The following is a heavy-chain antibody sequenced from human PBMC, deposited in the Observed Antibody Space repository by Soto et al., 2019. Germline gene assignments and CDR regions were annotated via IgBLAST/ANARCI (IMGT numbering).Heavy chain of an antibody. V-gene: IGHV3-30-3*01. CDR2: ISYDGSNK. CDR3: ARVVDYCDPYYYYGMDV. J-gene: IGHJ6*02. Sequence: GGSLRLSCAASGVTFSSYAMHWVRQAPGKGLEWVAVISYDGSNKYYADSVKGRFTISRDNSKNTLYLQMNSLRAEDTAVYYCARVVDYCDPYYYYGMDVWGQGTTVTVSS. D-gene: IGHD3-22*01. CDR1: GVTFSSYA.